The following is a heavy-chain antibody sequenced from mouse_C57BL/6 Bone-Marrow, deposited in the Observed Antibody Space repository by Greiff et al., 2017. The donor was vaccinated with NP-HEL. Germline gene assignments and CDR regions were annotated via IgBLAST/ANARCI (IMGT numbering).Heavy chain of an antibody. V-gene: IGHV14-4*01. CDR3: TTGGYYVEAMDY. J-gene: IGHJ4*01. CDR2: IDPENGDT. Sequence: EVKVVESGAELVRPGASVKLSCTASGFNIKDDYMHWVKQRPEQGLEWIGWIDPENGDTEYASKFQGKATITADTSSNTAYLQLSSLTSEDTAVYYCTTGGYYVEAMDYWGQGTSVTVSS. D-gene: IGHD2-3*01. CDR1: GFNIKDDY.